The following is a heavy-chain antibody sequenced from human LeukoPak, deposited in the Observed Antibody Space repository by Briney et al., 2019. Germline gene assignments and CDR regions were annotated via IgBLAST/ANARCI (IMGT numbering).Heavy chain of an antibody. V-gene: IGHV4-4*07. D-gene: IGHD6-6*01. CDR1: GVSISSYY. Sequence: SETLSLTCTVSGVSISSYYWSWVRQPAGKGLEWVGRIYTSGSTNYNPYLERRGTMSEDTSKNQFSLKLSSVTAADTAVYYCARDRSIAATFDPWGQGTLVTVSS. CDR2: IYTSGST. CDR3: ARDRSIAATFDP. J-gene: IGHJ5*02.